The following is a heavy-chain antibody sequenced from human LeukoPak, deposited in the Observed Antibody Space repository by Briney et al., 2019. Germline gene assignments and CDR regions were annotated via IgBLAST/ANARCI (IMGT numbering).Heavy chain of an antibody. CDR3: ARVERAERKLVAGLGY. CDR1: GGTFSSYA. D-gene: IGHD2-15*01. CDR2: LIPIFGTA. Sequence: SVKVSCKASGGTFSSYAISWVRQAPGQGLEWMGGLIPIFGTANYAQKFQGRVTITADESTSTAYMELSSLRSEDTAVYYCARVERAERKLVAGLGYWGQGTLVTVSS. V-gene: IGHV1-69*01. J-gene: IGHJ4*02.